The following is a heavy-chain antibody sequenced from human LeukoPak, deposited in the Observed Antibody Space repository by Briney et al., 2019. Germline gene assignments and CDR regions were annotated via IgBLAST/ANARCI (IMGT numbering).Heavy chain of an antibody. J-gene: IGHJ4*02. D-gene: IGHD1-26*01. CDR1: GFTFSSYG. CDR3: AGQCKGIVGVSD. V-gene: IGHV3-33*01. CDR2: IWYDGSNK. Sequence: RVLRLSCAASGFTFSSYGMHWVRQAPGKGLEWVAVIWYDGSNKYYADSVKGRFTISRDNSKNTLYLQMNSLRAEGTAVYYCAGQCKGIVGVSDWGQGTLVTVSS.